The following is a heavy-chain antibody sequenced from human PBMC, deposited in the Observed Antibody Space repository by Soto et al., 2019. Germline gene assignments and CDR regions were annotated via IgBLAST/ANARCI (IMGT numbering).Heavy chain of an antibody. J-gene: IGHJ6*02. CDR1: VGPISSSSYY. V-gene: IGHV4-39*01. CDR3: VGGNEYYYYYGMDV. D-gene: IGHD1-1*01. CDR2: IYYSGST. Sequence: ETLSLTCTVSVGPISSSSYYWGWILQPPGKGLEWIGSIYYSGSTYYNPSLKSRVTISVDTSKNQFSLKLSSVTAADTAVYYCVGGNEYYYYYGMDVWGQGTTVTVSS.